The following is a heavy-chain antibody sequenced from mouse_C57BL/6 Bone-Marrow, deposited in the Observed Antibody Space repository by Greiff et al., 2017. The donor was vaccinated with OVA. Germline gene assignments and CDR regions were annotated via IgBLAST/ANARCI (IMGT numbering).Heavy chain of an antibody. Sequence: EVQRVESGPGLVKPSQSLSLPCSVTGYSITSGYYWNLIRQFPGNKLEWMGYISYDGSNNYNPSLKKRVSITRDTSKNQFFLKLNSVTTEDTATYYCARGFLISSEYFDVWGTGTTVTVSS. D-gene: IGHD6-1*01. CDR2: ISYDGSN. V-gene: IGHV3-6*01. J-gene: IGHJ1*03. CDR3: ARGFLISSEYFDV. CDR1: GYSITSGYY.